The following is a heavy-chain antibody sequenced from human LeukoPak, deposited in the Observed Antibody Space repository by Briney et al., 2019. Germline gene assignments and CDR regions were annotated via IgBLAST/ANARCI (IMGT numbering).Heavy chain of an antibody. D-gene: IGHD3-10*01. Sequence: GGSLRLSCAASGFTFSSYAMSWVRQAPGKGLQWVSFISGGGGTTYYADSVKGRFTVSRDNSKNTLYLQMSSLRAEDTAVYYCAKAEGSGNQPFDYWGQGTLVTVSS. CDR2: ISGGGGTT. CDR1: GFTFSSYA. J-gene: IGHJ4*02. CDR3: AKAEGSGNQPFDY. V-gene: IGHV3-23*01.